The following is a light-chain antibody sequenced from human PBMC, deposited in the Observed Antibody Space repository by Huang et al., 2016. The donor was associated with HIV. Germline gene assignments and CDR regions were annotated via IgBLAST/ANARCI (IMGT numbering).Light chain of an antibody. V-gene: IGKV1-39*01. J-gene: IGKJ2*01. CDR2: GAS. Sequence: DIQMTQSPSSLSSSVGDRVTSTFLASQTINNYLNWDQLKPGKAPKFLISGASTLQNGVPSRFSGSGSGTAFTLTISNLQPEDFATYFCQQSYNAPRTFGQGTYLEMK. CDR1: QTINNY. CDR3: QQSYNAPRT.